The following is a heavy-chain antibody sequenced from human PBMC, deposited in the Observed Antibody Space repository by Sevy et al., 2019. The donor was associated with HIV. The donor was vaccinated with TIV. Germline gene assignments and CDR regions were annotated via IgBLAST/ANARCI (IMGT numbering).Heavy chain of an antibody. V-gene: IGHV3-21*01. J-gene: IGHJ3*02. CDR1: GFTFSTYT. CDR2: ISSSSNYI. Sequence: GGSLRLSCAASGFTFSTYTMNWVRQAPGKGLEWVSSISSSSNYIYYADSMKGRFTISRDNANNSLYLQMNSLRAEDTAVYYCARPYGSGSWEAFDIWGQRTLVTVSS. CDR3: ARPYGSGSWEAFDI. D-gene: IGHD3-10*01.